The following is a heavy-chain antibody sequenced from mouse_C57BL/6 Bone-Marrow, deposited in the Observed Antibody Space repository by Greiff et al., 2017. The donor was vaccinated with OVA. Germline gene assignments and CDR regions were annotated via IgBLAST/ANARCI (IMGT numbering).Heavy chain of an antibody. D-gene: IGHD2-3*01. J-gene: IGHJ4*01. Sequence: VQLQQSDAELVKPGASVKISCKVSGYTFTDHTIHWMKQRPEQGLEWIGYIYPRDGSTKYNEKFKGKATLTADKSSSTAYMQLNSLTSEDSAVYFCASAEGIYDGYYDAMDYWGQGTSVTVSS. CDR3: ASAEGIYDGYYDAMDY. CDR2: IYPRDGST. CDR1: GYTFTDHT. V-gene: IGHV1-78*01.